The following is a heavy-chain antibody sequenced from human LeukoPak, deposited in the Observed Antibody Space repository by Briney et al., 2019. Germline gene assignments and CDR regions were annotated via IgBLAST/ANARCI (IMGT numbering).Heavy chain of an antibody. Sequence: GGSLRLSCAASGFTFSSYAMSWVRQAPGKGLEWVSAISGSGGSTYYADSVKGRFTISRDNSKNTLYLQMNSLRAEDTAVYYCATGRGRLGEFDYFDYWGQGTLVTVSS. V-gene: IGHV3-23*01. J-gene: IGHJ4*02. CDR1: GFTFSSYA. D-gene: IGHD3-16*01. CDR2: ISGSGGST. CDR3: ATGRGRLGEFDYFDY.